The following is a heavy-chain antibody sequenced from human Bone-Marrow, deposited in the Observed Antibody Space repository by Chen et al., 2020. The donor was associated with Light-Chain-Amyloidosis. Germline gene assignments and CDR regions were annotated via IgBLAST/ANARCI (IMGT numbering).Heavy chain of an antibody. Sequence: QVQVQQAAPGRVKPPQTPPLPCAISGDSVSGNSGAWNCSRQSPSTGLAWLGRTYYNSKWYIDYALSAKGRTTIPPDSSKSPFSLQVKSVTPGDRAVYYGVGGWVQSGMDVWGQGTTVIVSS. V-gene: IGHV6-1*01. D-gene: IGHD3-10*01. CDR2: TYYNSKWYI. J-gene: IGHJ6*02. CDR1: GDSVSGNSGA. CDR3: VGGWVQSGMDV.